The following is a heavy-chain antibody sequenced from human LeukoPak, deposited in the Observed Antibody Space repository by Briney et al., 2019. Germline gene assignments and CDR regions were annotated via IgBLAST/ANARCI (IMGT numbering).Heavy chain of an antibody. J-gene: IGHJ4*02. V-gene: IGHV1-2*02. CDR2: INPNSGGT. Sequence: GASVKVSCKACGYTFTGYYMHWLRQAPGQGLEWMGWINPNSGGTNYAQKFQGRVTMTRDTSISTAYMELSRLRSDDTAVYYCASNGPDYDFWSGYYSFDYWGQGTLVTVSS. CDR3: ASNGPDYDFWSGYYSFDY. CDR1: GYTFTGYY. D-gene: IGHD3-3*01.